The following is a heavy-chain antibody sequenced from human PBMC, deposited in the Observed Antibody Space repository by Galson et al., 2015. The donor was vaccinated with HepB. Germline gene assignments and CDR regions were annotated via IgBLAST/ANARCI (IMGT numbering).Heavy chain of an antibody. CDR2: INPDGSEK. CDR1: EFTFSNYW. CDR3: AIRISLVRGIITRPDYYYGMDV. D-gene: IGHD3-10*01. J-gene: IGHJ6*02. Sequence: SLRLSCAASEFTFSNYWMNWVRQAPGKGLEWVANINPDGSEKSYVASLKDRFTISRDYSKNSVYLQMDSLRAEDTAIYYCAIRISLVRGIITRPDYYYGMDVWGQGTTVTVAS. V-gene: IGHV3-7*03.